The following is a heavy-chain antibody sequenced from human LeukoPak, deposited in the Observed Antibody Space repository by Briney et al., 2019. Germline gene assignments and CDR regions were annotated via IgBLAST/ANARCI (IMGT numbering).Heavy chain of an antibody. Sequence: PGGSLRLSCAASGFTFSDYYMISSSGSTIYYADSVKGRFTISRDNAKNSLYLQMNSLRAEDTAVYYCARDLMGIAYRGAFYYLGQGTLVTVSS. J-gene: IGHJ4*02. CDR2: SSSGSTI. CDR3: ARDLMGIAYRGAFYY. D-gene: IGHD6-13*01. CDR1: GFTFSDYY. V-gene: IGHV3-11*01.